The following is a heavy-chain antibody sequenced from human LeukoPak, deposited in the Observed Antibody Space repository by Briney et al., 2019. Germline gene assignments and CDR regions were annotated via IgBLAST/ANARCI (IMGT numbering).Heavy chain of an antibody. Sequence: PSETLSLTCTVSNGSISTYYWSWIRQSPGKGLGWIGYIYYTGGTNYNPSLKSRVTISVDTSKNQFSLKLSSVTAADTAVYYCARVFSTNYYDDRGWFDPWGQGTLVTVSS. J-gene: IGHJ5*02. CDR2: IYYTGGT. CDR3: ARVFSTNYYDDRGWFDP. V-gene: IGHV4-59*01. D-gene: IGHD3-22*01. CDR1: NGSISTYY.